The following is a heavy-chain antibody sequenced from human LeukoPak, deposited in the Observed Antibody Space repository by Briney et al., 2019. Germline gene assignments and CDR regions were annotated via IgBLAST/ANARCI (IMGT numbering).Heavy chain of an antibody. CDR3: ARSLPYSSSFSSLDY. V-gene: IGHV1-2*02. Sequence: ASVKVSCKASGYTFTGYYMHWVRQAPGQGLEWMGWINPNSGGTNYAQKVQGRVTMTRDTSISTAYMELSRLRSDDTAVYYCARSLPYSSSFSSLDYWGQGTLVTVSS. J-gene: IGHJ4*02. CDR1: GYTFTGYY. D-gene: IGHD6-13*01. CDR2: INPNSGGT.